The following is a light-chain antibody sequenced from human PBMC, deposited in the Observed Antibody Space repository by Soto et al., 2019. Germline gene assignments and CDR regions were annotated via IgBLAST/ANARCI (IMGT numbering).Light chain of an antibody. J-gene: IGKJ1*01. Sequence: ETVLTQSPGTLSLSPGERATLSCRASQTIRSNYLAWYRQTPGQAPRLLIYGASNRATGIADRFSGSGSVTDFTLIISRLEPADFPLYYCQQYGSSPWTFGQGTKVEIK. CDR2: GAS. CDR3: QQYGSSPWT. V-gene: IGKV3-20*01. CDR1: QTIRSNY.